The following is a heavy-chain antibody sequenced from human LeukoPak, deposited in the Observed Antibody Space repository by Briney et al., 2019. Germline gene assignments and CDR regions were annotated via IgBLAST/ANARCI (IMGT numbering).Heavy chain of an antibody. D-gene: IGHD3-16*02. CDR3: ARGYDYVWGSYRPLDY. Sequence: PGGSLRLSCAASGFTFSSYAMSWVRQAPGKGLEWVSAISGSGGSTYYADSVKGRFTISRDNSKNTLYLQMNSLRAEDTAVYYCARGYDYVWGSYRPLDYWGQGTLVTVSS. V-gene: IGHV3-23*01. CDR1: GFTFSSYA. CDR2: ISGSGGST. J-gene: IGHJ4*02.